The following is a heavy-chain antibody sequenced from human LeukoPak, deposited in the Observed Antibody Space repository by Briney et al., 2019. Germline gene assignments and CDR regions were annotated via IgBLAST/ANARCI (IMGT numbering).Heavy chain of an antibody. D-gene: IGHD2-15*01. CDR3: ARGVRVADY. J-gene: IGHJ4*02. V-gene: IGHV4-34*01. Sequence: SETLSLTCAVYGGSFSSYYWSWIRQSPGRGLEWIGEINHTGSTYYNPSLKSRVSISEDTSKNQFSLKLSSVTAADAAVYYCARGVRVADYWAQGTLVTVSS. CDR2: INHTGST. CDR1: GGSFSSYY.